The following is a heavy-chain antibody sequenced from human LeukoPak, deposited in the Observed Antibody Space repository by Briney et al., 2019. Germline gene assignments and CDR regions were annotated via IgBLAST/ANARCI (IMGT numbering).Heavy chain of an antibody. Sequence: PSGTLSLTCAVYGGSFSGYYWSWIRQPPGKGLEWIGEINHSGSTNYNPSLKSRVTISVDTSKNQFSLKLSSVTAADTAVYYCARSYPSYGSGSYLFDYWGQGTLVTVSS. J-gene: IGHJ4*02. D-gene: IGHD3-10*01. CDR1: GGSFSGYY. CDR2: INHSGST. CDR3: ARSYPSYGSGSYLFDY. V-gene: IGHV4-34*01.